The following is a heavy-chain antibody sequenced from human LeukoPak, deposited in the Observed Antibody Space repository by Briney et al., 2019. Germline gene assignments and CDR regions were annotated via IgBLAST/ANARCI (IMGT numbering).Heavy chain of an antibody. CDR1: GFIFSNCA. D-gene: IGHD6-19*01. CDR3: AKVDSRGWYLYSFYH. V-gene: IGHV3-30-3*01. CDR2: ISYDGGNR. Sequence: GGSLRLSCAASGFIFSNCAMHWVRQAPGKGLEWVAIISYDGGNRYYADSVKDRFTISRDNSKSTLYLQMNSLRAEDTAIYYLAKVDSRGWYLYSFYHWGQGTLVTVSS. J-gene: IGHJ4*02.